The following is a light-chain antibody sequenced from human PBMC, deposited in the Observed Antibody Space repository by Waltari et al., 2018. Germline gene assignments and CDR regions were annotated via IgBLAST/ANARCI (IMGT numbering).Light chain of an antibody. CDR2: TDN. V-gene: IGLV1-44*01. CDR3: ATWDDTLHGCWV. J-gene: IGLJ3*02. Sequence: QSVLTQPPSASGTPGQRVTISCSGSSSHLGSDTVNWFQNLPETAPKLLTYTDNQRPSGVPDRFAGSKSGTSASLAISGLQSEDEADYYCATWDDTLHGCWVFGGGTKLTVL. CDR1: SSHLGSDT.